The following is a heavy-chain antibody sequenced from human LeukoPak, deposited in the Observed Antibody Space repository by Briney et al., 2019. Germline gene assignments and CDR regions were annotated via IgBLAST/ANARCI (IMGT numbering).Heavy chain of an antibody. CDR3: ARDVYSPRPY. CDR1: GFTFSSFT. CDR2: ISFDGSNK. Sequence: GSLRLSCAASGFTFSSFTMHWVRQAPGKGLEWVAVISFDGSNKYYADSVKGRFTISRDNSKNTLYLQMNSLRAEDTAVYYCARDVYSPRPYWGQGTLVTVSS. D-gene: IGHD4-11*01. J-gene: IGHJ4*02. V-gene: IGHV3-30-3*01.